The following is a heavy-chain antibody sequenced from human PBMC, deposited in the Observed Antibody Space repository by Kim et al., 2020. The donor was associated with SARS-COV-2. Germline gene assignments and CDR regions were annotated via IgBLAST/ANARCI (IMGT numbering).Heavy chain of an antibody. J-gene: IGHJ4*02. D-gene: IGHD2-2*02. V-gene: IGHV4-34*01. CDR3: AREMCSTSCYTDY. Sequence: YDPALKSRVTISVDTSKNQFSLKLRSVTAADTAVYYCAREMCSTSCYTDYWGQGTLVTVSS.